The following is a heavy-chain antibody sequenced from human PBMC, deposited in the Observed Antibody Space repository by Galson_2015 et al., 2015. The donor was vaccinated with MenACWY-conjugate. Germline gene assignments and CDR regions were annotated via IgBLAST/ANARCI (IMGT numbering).Heavy chain of an antibody. D-gene: IGHD6-19*01. V-gene: IGHV3-21*01. CDR3: ARDPERDSGWTHYYFDY. CDR1: GFSFSDHR. J-gene: IGHJ4*02. CDR2: ISSSSSYK. Sequence: SLRLSCAASGFSFSDHRMNWVRQAPGKGLEWVSSISSSSSYKYYADSVKGRFTISRDNGKNSVYLQMNNLRAEDTALYFCARDPERDSGWTHYYFDYWGRGALVTVSS.